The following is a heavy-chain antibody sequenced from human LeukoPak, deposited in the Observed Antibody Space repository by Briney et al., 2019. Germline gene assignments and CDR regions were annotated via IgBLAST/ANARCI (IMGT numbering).Heavy chain of an antibody. CDR3: ARGTACSGSSCSCDY. J-gene: IGHJ4*02. V-gene: IGHV1-2*02. CDR1: GYTLTGYY. D-gene: IGHD2-15*01. CDR2: INPNSGGT. Sequence: ASVKVSCKASGYTLTGYYMHWVRQATGQGLEWMGWINPNSGGTNYAQKFQGRVTMTRDTSISTAYMELSRLTSDDTAVYYCARGTACSGSSCSCDYWGQGTLVTVSS.